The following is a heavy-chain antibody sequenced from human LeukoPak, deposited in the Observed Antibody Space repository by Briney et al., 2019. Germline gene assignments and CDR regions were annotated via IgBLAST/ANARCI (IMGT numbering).Heavy chain of an antibody. CDR1: GFTFSSYA. CDR2: ISGGGGTT. J-gene: IGHJ5*02. V-gene: IGHV3-23*01. CDR3: ARVEMASQFDP. D-gene: IGHD5-24*01. Sequence: PGGSLRLSCAASGFTFSSYAMSWVRLAPGKGLEWVSTISGGGGTTYYAVSVKGRFTISRDNSKSTLYLQMNSLRAEDTAVYYCARVEMASQFDPWGQGTLVTVSS.